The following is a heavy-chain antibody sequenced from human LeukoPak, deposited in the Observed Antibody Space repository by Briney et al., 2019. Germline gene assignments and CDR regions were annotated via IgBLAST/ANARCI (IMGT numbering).Heavy chain of an antibody. CDR2: ISYDGSNK. CDR1: GFTFSNYG. V-gene: IGHV3-30*18. Sequence: PGGSLRLSCAASGFTFSNYGMHWVRQAPGKGLEWVAVISYDGSNKYYADSDSVKGRFTISRDNSKNTLYLQMNSLRAEDTAVYYCAKETGVGLDVWGQGTTVTVSS. D-gene: IGHD3-3*01. J-gene: IGHJ6*02. CDR3: AKETGVGLDV.